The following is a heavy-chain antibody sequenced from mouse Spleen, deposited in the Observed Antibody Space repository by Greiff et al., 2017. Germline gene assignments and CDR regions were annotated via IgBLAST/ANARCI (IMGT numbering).Heavy chain of an antibody. CDR3: ARRDWALYGMDY. J-gene: IGHJ4*01. Sequence: QVQLQQPGAELVKPGASVKMPCKASGYTFTSYWITWVKQRPGQGLEWIGEIYPGSGSIHYNEKFKNKATLTVDSSSSTAYMQLSSLTSEDSAVYYCARRDWALYGMDYWGQGTSVTVSS. CDR1: GYTFTSYW. D-gene: IGHD4-1*01. V-gene: IGHV1-55*01. CDR2: IYPGSGSI.